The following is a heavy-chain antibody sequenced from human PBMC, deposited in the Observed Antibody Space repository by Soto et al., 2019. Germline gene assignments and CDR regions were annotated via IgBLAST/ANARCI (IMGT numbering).Heavy chain of an antibody. J-gene: IGHJ4*02. D-gene: IGHD6-13*01. CDR2: IYYSGST. CDR3: ARGGIAAAGT. Sequence: PSETLSVTCTIPVGSISSGGYYWSCIRQHPGKGLEWIGYIYYSGSTYYNPSLKSRVTISVDTSKNQFSLKLSSVTAADTAVYYCARGGIAAAGTWGQGTLVTVSS. CDR1: VGSISSGGYY. V-gene: IGHV4-31*03.